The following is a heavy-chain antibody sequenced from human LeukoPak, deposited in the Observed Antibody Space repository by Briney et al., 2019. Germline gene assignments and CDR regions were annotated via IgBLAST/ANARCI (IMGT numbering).Heavy chain of an antibody. Sequence: GASVKVSCKVSGYTLTELSMHWVRQAPGKGLEWMGGFDPEDGETIYAQKFQGRVTMTEDTSTDTAYMELRSLRSDDTAVYYCARESGSSGWIPVLRSSPYYYYGMDVWGQGTTVTVSS. D-gene: IGHD6-19*01. CDR2: FDPEDGET. J-gene: IGHJ6*02. CDR3: ARESGSSGWIPVLRSSPYYYYGMDV. CDR1: GYTLTELS. V-gene: IGHV1-24*01.